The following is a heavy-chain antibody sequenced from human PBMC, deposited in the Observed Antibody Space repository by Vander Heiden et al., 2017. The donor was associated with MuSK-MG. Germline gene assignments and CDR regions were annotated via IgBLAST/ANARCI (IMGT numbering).Heavy chain of an antibody. J-gene: IGHJ4*02. CDR3: AKIKCRAVAGTFFDY. CDR2: ISYDGSNK. CDR1: GFTFSSYG. Sequence: QVQLVESGGGVVQPGRSLRLSCAASGFTFSSYGMHWVRQAPGKGLEWVAVISYDGSNKHYADSVKCRFTISRDNSKNTLYMQMNSLRAQDTAVYYCAKIKCRAVAGTFFDYWCQGTLVTVYS. D-gene: IGHD6-19*01. V-gene: IGHV3-30*18.